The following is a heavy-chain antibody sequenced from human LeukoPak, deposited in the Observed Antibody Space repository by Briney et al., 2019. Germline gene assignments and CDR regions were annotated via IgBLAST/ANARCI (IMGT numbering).Heavy chain of an antibody. CDR2: IYYSGNT. D-gene: IGHD2-15*01. CDR1: GGSIRTYY. J-gene: IGHJ5*02. V-gene: IGHV4-59*01. Sequence: SETLSLTCIVSGGSIRTYYWSRIRQPPGKGLEWIGYIYYSGNTNYNPSLQSRVTISVDTSKNQFSLELSSVTAAGTAVYYCARSLGYCSGGSCYSGNYPGYWFDPWGQGTLVTVSS. CDR3: ARSLGYCSGGSCYSGNYPGYWFDP.